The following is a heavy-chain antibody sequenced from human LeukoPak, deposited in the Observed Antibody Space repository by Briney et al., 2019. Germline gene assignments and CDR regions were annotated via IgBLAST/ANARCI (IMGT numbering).Heavy chain of an antibody. CDR3: ARGPYSLGGFDY. CDR1: GFTFSSYW. Sequence: PGGPLRLSCAASGFTFSSYWMHWVRQAPGKGLVWVSRISSDGSDTNYADSVKGRFTISRDNAKNTLYLPMNSLRAEDTAVYYCARGPYSLGGFDYWGQGTLVTVSS. V-gene: IGHV3-74*01. CDR2: ISSDGSDT. D-gene: IGHD6-13*01. J-gene: IGHJ4*02.